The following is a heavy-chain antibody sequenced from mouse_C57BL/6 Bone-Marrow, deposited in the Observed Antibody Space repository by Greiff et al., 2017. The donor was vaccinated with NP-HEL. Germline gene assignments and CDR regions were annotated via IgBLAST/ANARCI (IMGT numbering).Heavy chain of an antibody. V-gene: IGHV1-54*01. CDR1: GYAFPNYL. CDR2: LNPGSGGS. D-gene: IGHD2-3*01. J-gene: IGHJ2*01. Sequence: VKLQESGAELVRPGTSVKVSCKASGYAFPNYLIEWVKQRPGQGLEWIDVLNPGSGGSNYNEKFKGKATLTADKSSSTAYMQLSSLTSEDSAVYFCARFGGGYYPFDYWGQGTTLTVSS. CDR3: ARFGGGYYPFDY.